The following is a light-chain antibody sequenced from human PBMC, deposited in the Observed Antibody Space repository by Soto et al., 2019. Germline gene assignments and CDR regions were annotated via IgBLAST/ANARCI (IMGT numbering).Light chain of an antibody. CDR3: QQYGSSPRLT. CDR1: QSVTSSY. V-gene: IGKV3-20*01. CDR2: YAS. J-gene: IGKJ4*01. Sequence: EIVLTQSPDTLSLSPGERATLSCRASQSVTSSYLARYQQRPGQAPRLLIYYASSRAPGIPNRLSGSGSETDFTLTISRLEPEDFAVYYCQQYGSSPRLTFGGGTKVEI.